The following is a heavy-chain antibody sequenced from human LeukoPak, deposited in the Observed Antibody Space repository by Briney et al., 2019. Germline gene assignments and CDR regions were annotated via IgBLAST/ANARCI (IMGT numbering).Heavy chain of an antibody. Sequence: PGGSLRLSCAASGFTFSSYSMNWVRQAPGKGLEWVAVIWYDGSNKYYADSVKGRFTISRDNSKNTLYLQMNSLRAEDTAVYYCARGYSYFDSWGQGTLVTVSS. CDR2: IWYDGSNK. D-gene: IGHD1-26*01. V-gene: IGHV3-33*08. J-gene: IGHJ4*02. CDR1: GFTFSSYS. CDR3: ARGYSYFDS.